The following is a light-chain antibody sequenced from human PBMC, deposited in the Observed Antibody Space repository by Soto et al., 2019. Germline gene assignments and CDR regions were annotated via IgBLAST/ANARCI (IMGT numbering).Light chain of an antibody. Sequence: QSVLTQPASVSGSPGQSITISCSGTSEDVGGYNHVSWYQHHPGKAPKLMIYEVTNRPSGLSNRFSGSKSGSTASLTISGLQAEDEADYYGSSYTSSNTLVFGTGTKGTVL. J-gene: IGLJ1*01. CDR1: SEDVGGYNH. V-gene: IGLV2-14*01. CDR2: EVT. CDR3: SSYTSSNTLV.